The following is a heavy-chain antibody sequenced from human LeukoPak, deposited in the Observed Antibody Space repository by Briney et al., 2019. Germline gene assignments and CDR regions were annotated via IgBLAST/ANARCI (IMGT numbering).Heavy chain of an antibody. D-gene: IGHD3-3*01. CDR3: ARDLSVRSKTDLGFDY. CDR2: ISSSSRYI. CDR1: GFTFSSYN. V-gene: IGHV3-21*01. J-gene: IGHJ4*02. Sequence: GGSLRLSCVASGFTFSSYNMNWVRQAPGKGLEGLEWVSSISSSSRYIYYTDSVKGRFTISRDNAKNSLYLQMNSLRAEDTAVYYCARDLSVRSKTDLGFDYWGQGTLVTVSS.